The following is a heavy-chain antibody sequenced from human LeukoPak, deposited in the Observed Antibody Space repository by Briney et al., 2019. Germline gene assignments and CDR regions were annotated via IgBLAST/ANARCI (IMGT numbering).Heavy chain of an antibody. J-gene: IGHJ3*02. CDR3: ARGRVQVHAFDI. Sequence: GSLRLSCAASGFTFSSYWMYWVRQAPGKGLEWVASIKQDESEKYYGDSVKGRFAVSRDNAKNSLFLQMNSLRAEDTAVYYCARGRVQVHAFDIWGQGTMVTVSS. V-gene: IGHV3-7*01. CDR2: IKQDESEK. CDR1: GFTFSSYW. D-gene: IGHD3-10*01.